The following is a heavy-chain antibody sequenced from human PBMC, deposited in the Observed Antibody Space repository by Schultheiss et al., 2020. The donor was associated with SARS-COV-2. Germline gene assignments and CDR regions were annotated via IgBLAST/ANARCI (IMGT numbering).Heavy chain of an antibody. CDR1: GFTFSSYA. V-gene: IGHV4-34*01. D-gene: IGHD5-12*01. CDR2: INHSGST. J-gene: IGHJ5*02. CDR3: ASDSGYDYKWFDP. Sequence: GSLRLSCAASGFTFSSYAMSWVRQAPGKGLEWIGEINHSGSTNYNPSLKSRVTISVDTSKNQFSLKLSSVTAADTAVYYCASDSGYDYKWFDPWGQGTLVTVSS.